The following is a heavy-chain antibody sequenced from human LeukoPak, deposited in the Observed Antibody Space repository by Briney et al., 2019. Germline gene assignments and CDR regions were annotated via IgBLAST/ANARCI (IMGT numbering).Heavy chain of an antibody. CDR3: ARTDSSGYYSGGDY. CDR2: INPNSGGA. CDR1: GYTFTGYY. Sequence: ASVKVSCKASGYTFTGYYMHWVRQAPGQGLEWMGWINPNSGGANYAQKFQGRVTMTRDTSISTAYMELSRLRSDDTAVYYCARTDSSGYYSGGDYWGQGTLVTVSS. V-gene: IGHV1-2*02. J-gene: IGHJ4*02. D-gene: IGHD3-22*01.